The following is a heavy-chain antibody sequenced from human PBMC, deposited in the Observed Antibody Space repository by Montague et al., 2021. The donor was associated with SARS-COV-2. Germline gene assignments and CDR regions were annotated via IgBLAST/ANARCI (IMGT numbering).Heavy chain of an antibody. CDR2: IYYSGST. CDR3: ARRGDSGQGYMVWFDY. CDR1: GGSIISSSYY. J-gene: IGHJ4*02. Sequence: SETLSLTCTVSGGSIISSSYYWGWIRQPPGKGLEWIGGIYYSGSTYYNPSLTSRVTISVDTSKNQFSLKLSSVTAADTAVYYCARRGDSGQGYMVWFDYWGQGTLVTVSS. V-gene: IGHV4-39*01. D-gene: IGHD5-12*01.